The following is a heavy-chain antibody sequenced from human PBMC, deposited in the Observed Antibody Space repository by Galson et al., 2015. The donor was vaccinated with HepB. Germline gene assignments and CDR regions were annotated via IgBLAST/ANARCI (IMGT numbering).Heavy chain of an antibody. CDR3: TRVRFSSGWYLLRGPVDY. J-gene: IGHJ4*02. V-gene: IGHV3-49*03. Sequence: SLRLSCAASGFTFGDYAMSWFRQAPGKGLEWVGFIRSKAYGGTTEYAASVKGRFTISRDDSKSIAYLQMNSLKTEDTAVYYCTRVRFSSGWYLLRGPVDYWGQGTLVTVSS. CDR2: IRSKAYGGTT. CDR1: GFTFGDYA. D-gene: IGHD6-19*01.